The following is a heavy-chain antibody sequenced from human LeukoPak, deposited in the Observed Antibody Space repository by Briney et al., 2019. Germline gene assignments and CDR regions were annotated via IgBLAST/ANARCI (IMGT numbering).Heavy chain of an antibody. CDR3: ARVPYSDYGSGRSTFMDV. Sequence: GGSLRLSCAASGFTFSNYAMSWVRQAPGKGLEWVSTISNSGAGTYYADSVKGRFTISRDNSKNTLYLQMNSLRAEDTAIHYCARVPYSDYGSGRSTFMDVWGQGTTVAVSS. D-gene: IGHD3-10*01. CDR2: ISNSGAGT. J-gene: IGHJ6*02. V-gene: IGHV3-23*01. CDR1: GFTFSNYA.